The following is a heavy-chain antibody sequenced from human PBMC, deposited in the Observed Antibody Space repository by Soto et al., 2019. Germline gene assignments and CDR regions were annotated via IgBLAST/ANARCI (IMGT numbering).Heavy chain of an antibody. V-gene: IGHV4-59*01. J-gene: IGHJ6*03. Sequence: SETLSLTCTVSGGSISSYYWSWTRQPPGKGLEWIGYIYYSGSTDYNPSLKSRVTISVDTSKNQFSLKLSSVTAADTAVYYCARGKYCSGGSCPWSSYYYMDVWGKGTTVTVSS. D-gene: IGHD2-15*01. CDR1: GGSISSYY. CDR2: IYYSGST. CDR3: ARGKYCSGGSCPWSSYYYMDV.